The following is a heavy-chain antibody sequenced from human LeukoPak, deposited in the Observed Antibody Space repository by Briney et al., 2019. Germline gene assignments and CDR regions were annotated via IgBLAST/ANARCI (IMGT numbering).Heavy chain of an antibody. CDR1: GFTFGDYA. Sequence: GGSLRLSCTASGFTFGDYAMSWVRQAPGKGLEWVGFIRSKAYGGTTEYAASVKGRFTISRDDSKSIAYLQINSLKTEDTAVYYCTRASVRENSKSGECWFDPWGQGTLVTVSS. D-gene: IGHD4-11*01. J-gene: IGHJ5*02. V-gene: IGHV3-49*04. CDR3: TRASVRENSKSGECWFDP. CDR2: IRSKAYGGTT.